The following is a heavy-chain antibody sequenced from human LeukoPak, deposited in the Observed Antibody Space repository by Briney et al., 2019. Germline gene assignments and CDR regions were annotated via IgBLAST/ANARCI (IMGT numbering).Heavy chain of an antibody. V-gene: IGHV3-64*01. CDR1: GFTFSSYA. Sequence: GGSLRLSCAASGFTFSSYAMHWVRQAPGKGLEYVSAVSSNGGSTYYANSVKGRFTISRDNSKNTLYPQMGSLRAEDMAVYYCARVGCSSTSCAIDYWGQGTLVTVSS. CDR2: VSSNGGST. J-gene: IGHJ4*02. CDR3: ARVGCSSTSCAIDY. D-gene: IGHD2-2*01.